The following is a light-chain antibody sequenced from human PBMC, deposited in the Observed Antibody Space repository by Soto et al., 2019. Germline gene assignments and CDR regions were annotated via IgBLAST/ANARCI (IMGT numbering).Light chain of an antibody. J-gene: IGKJ5*01. V-gene: IGKV3-11*01. Sequence: EIVLTQSPATLALSPGERATLSCRASQSIGRFLAWYQHKPGQAPRLLIYEASNRATGIPARFSASGSETDFTLTLSSLEPEDFAVYYCQQRSSRPREISFGQGTRLEIK. CDR1: QSIGRF. CDR2: EAS. CDR3: QQRSSRPREIS.